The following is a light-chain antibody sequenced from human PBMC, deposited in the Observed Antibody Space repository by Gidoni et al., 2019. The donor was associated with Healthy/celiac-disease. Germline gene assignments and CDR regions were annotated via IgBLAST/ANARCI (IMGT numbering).Light chain of an antibody. CDR1: SSNIGAGYD. Sequence: QSVLTQPPSVSAAPRQRVTISCTGPSSNIGAGYDVHWYQQLPGTAPKLLIYGNNNRPSGVPDRFSGSKSGTSASLAITGLQAEDEADYYCQSYDSSLSGYVFGTGTKVTVL. CDR2: GNN. J-gene: IGLJ1*01. V-gene: IGLV1-40*01. CDR3: QSYDSSLSGYV.